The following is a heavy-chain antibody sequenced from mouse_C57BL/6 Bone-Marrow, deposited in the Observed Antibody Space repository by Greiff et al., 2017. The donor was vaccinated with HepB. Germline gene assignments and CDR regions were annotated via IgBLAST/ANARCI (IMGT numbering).Heavy chain of an antibody. Sequence: VQRVESGPELVKPGASVKISCKASGYAFSSSWMNWVKQRPGKGLEWIGRIYPGDGDTNYNGKFKGKATLTADKSSSTAYMQLSSLTSEDSAVYFCARGDYGSRGAMDYWGQGTSVTVSS. D-gene: IGHD1-1*01. CDR1: GYAFSSSW. J-gene: IGHJ4*01. CDR2: IYPGDGDT. V-gene: IGHV1-82*01. CDR3: ARGDYGSRGAMDY.